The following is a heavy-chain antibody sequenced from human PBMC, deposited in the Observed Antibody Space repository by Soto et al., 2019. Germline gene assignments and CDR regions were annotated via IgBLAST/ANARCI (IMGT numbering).Heavy chain of an antibody. D-gene: IGHD4-4*01. Sequence: PGGSLRLSCAASGFTFKSYAVSWVRQAPGKGLEWVSVITGSGDSTYYADSVKGRFTISRDNSKNTLYLQMNSLRAEDTAVYYCAKELRHHYNLAYFDHWGQGTLVSLSS. CDR1: GFTFKSYA. V-gene: IGHV3-23*01. J-gene: IGHJ4*02. CDR3: AKELRHHYNLAYFDH. CDR2: ITGSGDST.